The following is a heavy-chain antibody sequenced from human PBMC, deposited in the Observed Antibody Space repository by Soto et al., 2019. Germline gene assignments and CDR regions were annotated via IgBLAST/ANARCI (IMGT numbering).Heavy chain of an antibody. CDR1: GFTFSSYS. CDR3: ARDSGYDYYMDV. CDR2: ISSSSSYI. J-gene: IGHJ6*03. V-gene: IGHV3-21*01. D-gene: IGHD1-26*01. Sequence: GGSLRLSCAASGFTFSSYSMNWVRQAPGKGLEWVSSISSSSSYIYYADSVKGRFTISRDNAKNSLYLQMNSLRAEDTAVYYCARDSGYDYYMDVWGKGTTVTVSS.